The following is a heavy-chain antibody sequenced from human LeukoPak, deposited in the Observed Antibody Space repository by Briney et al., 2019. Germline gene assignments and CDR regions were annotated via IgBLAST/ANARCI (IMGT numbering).Heavy chain of an antibody. Sequence: GGSLRLSCAASGFTFSSYGMHWVRQAPGKGLEWVAVISYDGSNKCYADSVKGRFTISRDNSKNTLYLQMNSLRAEDTAVYYCAKDQGAGSSSWYYFDYWGQGTLVTVSS. CDR1: GFTFSSYG. J-gene: IGHJ4*02. D-gene: IGHD6-13*01. CDR2: ISYDGSNK. CDR3: AKDQGAGSSSWYYFDY. V-gene: IGHV3-30*18.